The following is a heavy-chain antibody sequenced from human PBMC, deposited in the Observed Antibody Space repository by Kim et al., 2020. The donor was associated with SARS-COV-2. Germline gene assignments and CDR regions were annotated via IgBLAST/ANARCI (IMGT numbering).Heavy chain of an antibody. D-gene: IGHD6-13*01. Sequence: ASVKVSCKASGYTFTSYAMNWVRQAPGQGLEWMGWINTNTGNPTYAQGFTGRFVFSLDTSVSTAYLQISSLKAEDTAVYYCAREYSSSWYPNYYYYYYGMDVWGQGTTVTVSS. CDR1: GYTFTSYA. V-gene: IGHV7-4-1*02. J-gene: IGHJ6*02. CDR3: AREYSSSWYPNYYYYYYGMDV. CDR2: INTNTGNP.